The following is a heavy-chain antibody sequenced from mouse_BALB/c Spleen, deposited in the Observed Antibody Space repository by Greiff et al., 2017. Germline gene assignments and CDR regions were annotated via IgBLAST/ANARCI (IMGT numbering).Heavy chain of an antibody. V-gene: IGHV1-5*01. CDR2: IYPGNSDT. CDR3: TNSGAYYRYEGDMDY. D-gene: IGHD2-14*01. CDR1: GYSFTSYW. J-gene: IGHJ4*01. Sequence: VQLQQSGTVLVRPGASVKMSCKASGYSFTSYWMHWVKQRPGQGLEWIGAIYPGNSDTSYNQKFKGKAKLTAVTSASTAYMELSSLTTEDSAVYYCTNSGAYYRYEGDMDYWGQGTTLTVSS.